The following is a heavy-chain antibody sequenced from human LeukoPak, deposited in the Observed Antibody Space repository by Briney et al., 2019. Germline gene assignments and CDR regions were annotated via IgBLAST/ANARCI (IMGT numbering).Heavy chain of an antibody. V-gene: IGHV3-48*03. CDR1: GFTFSSYE. J-gene: IGHJ4*02. Sequence: GGSLRLSCAASGFTFSSYEMNWVRQAPGKGLEWVSYISSSGSTIYYADSVKGRFTISRDNAKNSLYLQMNSLRAEDTAVYYCAREGGWLPYYFDYWGQGTLVTVSS. D-gene: IGHD2-15*01. CDR3: AREGGWLPYYFDY. CDR2: ISSSGSTI.